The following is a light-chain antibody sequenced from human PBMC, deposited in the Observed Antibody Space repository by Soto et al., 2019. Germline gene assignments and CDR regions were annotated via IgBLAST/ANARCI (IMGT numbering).Light chain of an antibody. CDR1: SSNIGAGYE. Sequence: QSVLTQPPSVSGAPGQGVTISCTGSSSNIGAGYEVHWYQQLPGTAPKLLVYDNRNRPSGVSDRFSGYKSGTSASLAITGLQAEDEADYYCQSYDTSLSGSLFGGGTKLTVL. V-gene: IGLV1-40*01. CDR2: DNR. J-gene: IGLJ2*01. CDR3: QSYDTSLSGSL.